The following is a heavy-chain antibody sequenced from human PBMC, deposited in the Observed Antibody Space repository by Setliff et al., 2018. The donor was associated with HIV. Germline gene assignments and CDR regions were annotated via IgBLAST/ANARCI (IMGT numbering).Heavy chain of an antibody. Sequence: GESLKISCKGSGYSFSTYWIAWVRQVPGRGLAVMGLIYPDDSDARYNPSFQGQFPISADTSISTAYLQWSSLKASDTAMYYCARHPTPSSTTWYLFDFWGQGTLVNVFS. V-gene: IGHV5-51*01. CDR2: IYPDDSDA. CDR1: GYSFSTYW. D-gene: IGHD2-15*01. J-gene: IGHJ4*02. CDR3: ARHPTPSSTTWYLFDF.